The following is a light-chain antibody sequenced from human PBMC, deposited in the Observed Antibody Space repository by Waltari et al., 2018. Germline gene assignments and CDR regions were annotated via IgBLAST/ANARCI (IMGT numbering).Light chain of an antibody. CDR2: EVS. V-gene: IGLV2-23*02. CDR1: SSDVGRYNL. Sequence: QSALTQPPSVSGSPGQSITISCTGTSSDVGRYNLVSWYHQHPGKDPKLMIYEVSKRPSGVSNRFSGSKSGNTASLTISGLQAEDEADYYCCSYAGSSTPPVVFGGGTKLTVL. CDR3: CSYAGSSTPPVV. J-gene: IGLJ2*01.